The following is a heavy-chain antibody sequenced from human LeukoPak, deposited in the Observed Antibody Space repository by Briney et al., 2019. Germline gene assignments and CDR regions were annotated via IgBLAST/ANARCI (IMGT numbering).Heavy chain of an antibody. Sequence: GASVKVSCTASGYPFTSYGISWVRQAPGQGLEWMGRISGYNGKTKYAQNLQGRVTMTTDTATSTAYMELGSLRSDDMAVYYCARDRVYDYSNPRGFDHWGEGTLVTVSS. CDR3: ARDRVYDYSNPRGFDH. V-gene: IGHV1-18*03. J-gene: IGHJ4*02. D-gene: IGHD3-16*01. CDR2: ISGYNGKT. CDR1: GYPFTSYG.